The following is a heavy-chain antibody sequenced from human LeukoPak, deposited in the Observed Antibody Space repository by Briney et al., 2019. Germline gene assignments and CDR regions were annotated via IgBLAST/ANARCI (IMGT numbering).Heavy chain of an antibody. J-gene: IGHJ6*03. Sequence: SETLSLTCTVSGDSIGSGVYYWGWIRQHPGQDLEWIGYVYYSGSTYYHPSLKSRVIISVDTSKNQFSLNLSSVTAADTAVYYCARMAYSHFYMDVWGKGTTVTVSS. D-gene: IGHD2-15*01. CDR2: VYYSGST. CDR3: ARMAYSHFYMDV. CDR1: GDSIGSGVYY. V-gene: IGHV4-31*03.